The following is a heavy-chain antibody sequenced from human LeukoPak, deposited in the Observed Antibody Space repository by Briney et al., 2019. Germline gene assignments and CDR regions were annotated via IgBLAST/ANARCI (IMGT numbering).Heavy chain of an antibody. CDR3: ARAITNYGYIFDY. V-gene: IGHV3-48*04. D-gene: IGHD5-18*01. CDR2: ISSSSTTI. Sequence: GGSLRLSCAASGFTFSSYSMMWVRQAPGKGLEWVSYISSSSTTIHYADSVKGRFTISRDNAKNSLYLQMNSLRAEDTAVYYCARAITNYGYIFDYWGQGTLVTVSS. J-gene: IGHJ4*02. CDR1: GFTFSSYS.